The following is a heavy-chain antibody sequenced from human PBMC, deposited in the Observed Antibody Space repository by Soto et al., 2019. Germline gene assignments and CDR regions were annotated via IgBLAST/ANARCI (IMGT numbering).Heavy chain of an antibody. CDR3: AREGFLSASIFHNRFSP. Sequence: ETLSRTYAISGDRVSHNSAALNWIRQSPSRGLEWLGRTYYRSKWFNNYALSVKGRITINPDTSKNQFSLQLNSVTPEDTAVYYCAREGFLSASIFHNRFSPSGQRTPVTV. V-gene: IGHV6-1*01. J-gene: IGHJ5*02. CDR1: GDRVSHNSAA. CDR2: TYYRSKWFN.